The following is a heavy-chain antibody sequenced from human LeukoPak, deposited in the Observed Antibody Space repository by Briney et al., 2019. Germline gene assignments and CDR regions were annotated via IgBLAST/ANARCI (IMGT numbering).Heavy chain of an antibody. CDR1: GGAISSSNYY. D-gene: IGHD3-22*01. CDR3: ARHAYYYESSGYFYPFDY. J-gene: IGHJ4*02. V-gene: IGHV4-39*01. CDR2: IYYGGST. Sequence: SETLSLTCTVSGGAISSSNYYWGWIRQPPGMGLEWIGTIYYGGSTYYNPSLKSRVTISVDTCKNQFSLKLSSVTAADTAVFYCARHAYYYESSGYFYPFDYWGQGTLVTVSS.